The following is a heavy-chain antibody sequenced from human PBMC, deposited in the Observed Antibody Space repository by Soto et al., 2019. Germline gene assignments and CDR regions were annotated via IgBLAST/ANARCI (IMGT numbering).Heavy chain of an antibody. CDR1: GFTFDDYA. CDR2: ISWNSGSI. J-gene: IGHJ4*02. D-gene: IGHD3-10*01. Sequence: GGSLRLSCAASGFTFDDYAMHWVRQAPGKGLEWVSGISWNSGSIGYADSVKGRFTISRDNAKNSLYLQMNSLRAEDTALYYCAKENSGSYLHFDYWGQGTLVTVSS. CDR3: AKENSGSYLHFDY. V-gene: IGHV3-9*01.